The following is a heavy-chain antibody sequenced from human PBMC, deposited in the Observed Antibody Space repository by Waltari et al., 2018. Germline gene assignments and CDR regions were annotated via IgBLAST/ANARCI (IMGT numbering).Heavy chain of an antibody. D-gene: IGHD2-8*01. CDR3: ARHPAMTIMLWYFDL. V-gene: IGHV4-39*01. CDR2: IYYSGST. CDR1: GGSISSSSYY. J-gene: IGHJ2*01. Sequence: QLQLQESGPGLAKPSETLSRTCTVSGGSISSSSYYWGWIRQPPGKGLEWIGSIYYSGSTYYNPSLKSRVTISVDTSKNQFSLKLSSVTAADTAVYYCARHPAMTIMLWYFDLWGRGTLVTVSS.